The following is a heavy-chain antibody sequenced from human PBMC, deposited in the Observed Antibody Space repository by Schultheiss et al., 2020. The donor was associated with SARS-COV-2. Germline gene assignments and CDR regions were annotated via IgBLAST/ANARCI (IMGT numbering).Heavy chain of an antibody. J-gene: IGHJ6*02. CDR3: AKDVTSRAYDFWSGYMVYNYYGMDV. CDR2: ISSSSSYI. CDR1: GFTFSSYS. D-gene: IGHD3-3*01. V-gene: IGHV3-21*04. Sequence: GESLKISCAASGFTFSSYSMNWVRQAPGKGLEWVSSISSSSSYIYYADSVKGRFTISRDNSKNSLYLQMNSLRTEDTALYYCAKDVTSRAYDFWSGYMVYNYYGMDVWGQGTTVTVSS.